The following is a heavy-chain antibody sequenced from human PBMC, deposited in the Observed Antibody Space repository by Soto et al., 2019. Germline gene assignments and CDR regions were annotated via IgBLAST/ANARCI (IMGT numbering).Heavy chain of an antibody. Sequence: ASVKGSCKASGYTFTSYGISWVRQAPGQGLEWMGRISAYKGNTNYAQKLQGRVTMTTDTSTSTAYMELRSLRSDDTAVYYCARVERGITIFGVVIPPFDYWG. CDR2: ISAYKGNT. D-gene: IGHD3-3*01. J-gene: IGHJ4*01. V-gene: IGHV1-18*01. CDR3: ARVERGITIFGVVIPPFDY. CDR1: GYTFTSYG.